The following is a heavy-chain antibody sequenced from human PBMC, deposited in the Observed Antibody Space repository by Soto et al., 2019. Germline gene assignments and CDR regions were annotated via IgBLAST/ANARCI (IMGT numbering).Heavy chain of an antibody. CDR3: VRDGTKTLRDWFDP. J-gene: IGHJ5*02. CDR2: IYATGTT. D-gene: IGHD1-1*01. CDR1: GASIRGFY. V-gene: IGHV4-4*07. Sequence: SETLSLTCTVSGASIRGFYWGWIRKSAVKVLEWSGRIYATGTTDYTPSLQSRVMISVDTSKKQFSLQLRSVTAADTAVYYCVRDGTKTLRDWFDPWGQGIPVTVPS.